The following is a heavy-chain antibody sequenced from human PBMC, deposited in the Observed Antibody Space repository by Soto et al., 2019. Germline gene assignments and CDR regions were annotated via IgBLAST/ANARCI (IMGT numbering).Heavy chain of an antibody. J-gene: IGHJ6*02. V-gene: IGHV1-3*01. CDR3: ARGGYSSTWSNLLDRSGLDV. CDR2: INVANGNT. D-gene: IGHD6-13*01. Sequence: QVQLVQSGAEVKKPGASVKVSCKASGYDFSSYPINWVRQAPGQRPEWVGWINVANGNTQYSRKVQDRVTITRDTSATTVYMLLSSLRSEDTAVYFCARGGYSSTWSNLLDRSGLDVWGQGTTVTVSS. CDR1: GYDFSSYP.